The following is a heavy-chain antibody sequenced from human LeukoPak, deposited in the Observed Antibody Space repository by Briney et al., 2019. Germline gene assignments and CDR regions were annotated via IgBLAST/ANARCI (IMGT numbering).Heavy chain of an antibody. Sequence: SETLSLTCTVSGDSLSTPQYYWGWIRQPPGRGLEWIGSVYYGGSLFYNPSLKSRVTLSVDTSKNQSSLKLSSVTAADTAVYYCAGHVTPPYTNYGAYWGRGTLVTVSS. CDR2: VYYGGSL. V-gene: IGHV4-39*01. CDR1: GDSLSTPQYY. J-gene: IGHJ4*02. D-gene: IGHD4-17*01. CDR3: AGHVTPPYTNYGAY.